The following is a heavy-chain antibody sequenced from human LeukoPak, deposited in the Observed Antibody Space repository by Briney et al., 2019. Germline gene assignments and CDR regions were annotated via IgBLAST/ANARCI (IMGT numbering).Heavy chain of an antibody. CDR2: IHDSGGT. Sequence: SETLSLTCAVSGGSISSTYWSIWVRQPPGKGLEWIGEIHDSGGTNYNPSLKSRVTILIDKSKNHFSLNLTSVTAADTAVYYCATHATAAPWWGRGTLVTVSS. CDR3: ATHATAAPW. CDR1: GGSISSTYW. V-gene: IGHV4-4*02. D-gene: IGHD2-2*01. J-gene: IGHJ4*02.